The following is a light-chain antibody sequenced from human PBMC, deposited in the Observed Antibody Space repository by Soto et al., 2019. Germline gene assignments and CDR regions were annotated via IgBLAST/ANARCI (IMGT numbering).Light chain of an antibody. CDR2: GAT. J-gene: IGKJ4*01. Sequence: EIVLTQSPGTLSLSPGERATLSCRASQSVSSNYLAWYQQKPGQAPRLLIYGATNRATGIPDRFSGSVSGAEFTLTIGSLQSEDFAVYYCQQYNTWPLTFGGGTKVEMK. V-gene: IGKV3D-15*01. CDR3: QQYNTWPLT. CDR1: QSVSSN.